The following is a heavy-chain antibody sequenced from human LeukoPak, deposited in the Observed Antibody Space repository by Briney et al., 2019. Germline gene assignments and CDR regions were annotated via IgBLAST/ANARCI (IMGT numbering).Heavy chain of an antibody. CDR2: IYSGGST. CDR3: ARGGQVRGVIMGDFDY. V-gene: IGHV3-66*01. D-gene: IGHD3-10*01. J-gene: IGHJ4*02. Sequence: GGSLRLSCAASGFTVSSNYMSWVRQAPGKGREWVSVIYSGGSTYYADSVKGRFTISRDNSKNTLYLQMNSLRAEDTAVYYCARGGQVRGVIMGDFDYWGQGTLVTVSS. CDR1: GFTVSSNY.